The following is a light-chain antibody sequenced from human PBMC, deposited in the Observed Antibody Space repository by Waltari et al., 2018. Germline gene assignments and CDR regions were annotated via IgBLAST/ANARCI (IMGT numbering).Light chain of an antibody. CDR2: DTN. CDR1: TGAVTSGHY. V-gene: IGLV7-46*01. CDR3: SLSYSGAVV. Sequence: QAVVTQEPSLTVSPGGTVTLTCRSTTGAVTSGHYPSWCQQKPGQAPRTLIYDTNNKQSWTPARFSGSLLGGKGALTLSGAQPEDEAEYYCSLSYSGAVVFGGGTKLTVL. J-gene: IGLJ2*01.